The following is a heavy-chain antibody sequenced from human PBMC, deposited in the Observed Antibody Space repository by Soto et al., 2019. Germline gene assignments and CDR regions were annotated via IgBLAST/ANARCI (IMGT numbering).Heavy chain of an antibody. Sequence: EVQLVESGGGLVQRGGSLRLSCAASGFTFSNYWIHWVRQAPGKGLVWVSRINVGASGANYADFVKGRFTISRDNAKNTVYLQMNSLRAEDTAVYYCVRGAYRGFRLDSWGQGTLVTVSS. CDR2: INVGASGA. CDR1: GFTFSNYW. D-gene: IGHD5-18*01. V-gene: IGHV3-74*01. CDR3: VRGAYRGFRLDS. J-gene: IGHJ5*01.